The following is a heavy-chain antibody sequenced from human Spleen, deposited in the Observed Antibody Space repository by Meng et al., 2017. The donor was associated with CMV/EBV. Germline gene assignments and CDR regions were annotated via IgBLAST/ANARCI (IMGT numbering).Heavy chain of an antibody. CDR2: IYYSGST. Sequence: SETLSLTCAVSGGSITISNWWSWVRQPPGKGLEWIGYIYYSGSTYYNPSLKSRVTISVDTSQNQFSLKLSSVTAADTAVYYCARVAFWSGFGYFQHWGQGTLVTVSS. CDR1: GGSITISNW. V-gene: IGHV4-31*11. CDR3: ARVAFWSGFGYFQH. J-gene: IGHJ1*01. D-gene: IGHD3-3*01.